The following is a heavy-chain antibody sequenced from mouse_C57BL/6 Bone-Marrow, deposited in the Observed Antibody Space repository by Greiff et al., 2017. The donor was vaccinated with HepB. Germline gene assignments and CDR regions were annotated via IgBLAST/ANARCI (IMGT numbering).Heavy chain of an antibody. CDR2: IDPENGDT. V-gene: IGHV14-4*01. CDR1: GFNIKDDY. D-gene: IGHD1-1*01. J-gene: IGHJ1*03. Sequence: DVQLQESGAELVRPGASVKLSCTASGFNIKDDYMHWVKQRPEQGLEWIGWIDPENGDTEYASKFQGKATITADTSSNTAYLQLSILTSEDTAVYYCTTGYGSSSYWYFDVWGTGTTVTVSS. CDR3: TTGYGSSSYWYFDV.